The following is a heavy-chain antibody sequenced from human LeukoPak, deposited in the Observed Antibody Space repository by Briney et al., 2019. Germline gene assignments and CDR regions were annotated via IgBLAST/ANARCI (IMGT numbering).Heavy chain of an antibody. CDR1: GYTFTSYG. J-gene: IGHJ4*02. D-gene: IGHD3-22*01. CDR3: ARDHLVYYYDSSGYSFGY. Sequence: ASVKVSCKASGYTFTSYGISWVRQAPGQGLEWMGWISAYNGNTNYAQKLQGRVTMTTDTSTSTAYMELRSLRSDDTAVYYCARDHLVYYYDSSGYSFGYWGQGTLVTVSS. V-gene: IGHV1-18*01. CDR2: ISAYNGNT.